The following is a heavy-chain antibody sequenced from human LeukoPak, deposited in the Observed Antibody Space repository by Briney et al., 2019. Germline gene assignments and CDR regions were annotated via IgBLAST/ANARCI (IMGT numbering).Heavy chain of an antibody. CDR2: IKSDGST. Sequence: GGSLRLSCAASGFTFSSYWMHWVRQAPGKGLVWVSRIKSDGSTNYADSVKGRFTISRDNAKNTVSLRMNSLRAEDTGVYYCTRAPSEIGGYYPEYFRHWGQGTLATVSS. CDR1: GFTFSSYW. D-gene: IGHD3-22*01. J-gene: IGHJ1*01. V-gene: IGHV3-74*01. CDR3: TRAPSEIGGYYPEYFRH.